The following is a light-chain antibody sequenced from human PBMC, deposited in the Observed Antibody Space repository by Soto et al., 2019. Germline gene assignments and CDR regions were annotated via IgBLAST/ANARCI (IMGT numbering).Light chain of an antibody. CDR1: QSLSSY. CDR3: QQYNSYSPT. Sequence: DIQMTQSPSTLSASVGDRVTITCRASQSLSSYLAWYQQIPGKAPNLLIYDASNLVSGVPSRFSGSGSGTEFTLTISSLQPDDSATYYCQQYNSYSPTFGQGTKV. J-gene: IGKJ1*01. V-gene: IGKV1-5*01. CDR2: DAS.